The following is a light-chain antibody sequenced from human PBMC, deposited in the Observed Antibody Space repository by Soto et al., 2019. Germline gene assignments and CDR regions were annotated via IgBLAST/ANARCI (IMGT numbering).Light chain of an antibody. CDR3: AAWDGSLNVYV. CDR1: SSNIGSHA. Sequence: QSVLTQPPSASGTPGQRVTISCSGSSSNIGSHAVSWYRQLPGTAPKLLIYTTNQRPAGVPARFSGSKSGTSASLAISGLQSEDEADYYCAAWDGSLNVYVFGTGTKVTVL. J-gene: IGLJ1*01. V-gene: IGLV1-44*01. CDR2: TTN.